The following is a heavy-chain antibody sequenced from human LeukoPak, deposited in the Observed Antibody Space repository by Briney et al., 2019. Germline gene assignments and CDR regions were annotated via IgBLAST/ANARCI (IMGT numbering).Heavy chain of an antibody. CDR2: INPSGGST. D-gene: IGHD3-9*01. V-gene: IGHV1-46*03. CDR1: GYTLTSYY. Sequence: ASVKVSCKASGYTLTSYYMHWVRQAPGQGLEWMGIINPSGGSTSYAQKFQGRVTMTRDTSTSTVYLELSSLRSEDTAVYYCARRGILTGYMFDYWGQGTLVTVSS. CDR3: ARRGILTGYMFDY. J-gene: IGHJ4*02.